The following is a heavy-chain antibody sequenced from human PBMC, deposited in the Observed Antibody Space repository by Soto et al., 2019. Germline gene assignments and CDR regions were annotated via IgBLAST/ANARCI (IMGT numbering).Heavy chain of an antibody. V-gene: IGHV3-7*03. CDR3: AEARGYSYGSADFDY. CDR1: GFTFSSYW. D-gene: IGHD5-18*01. CDR2: IKQDGSEK. Sequence: GGSLRLSCAASGFTFSSYWMSWVRQAPGKGLEWVANIKQDGSEKYYVDSVKGRFTISRDNAKNSLYLQMNSLRAEDTAVYYCAEARGYSYGSADFDYWGQGTLVTVSS. J-gene: IGHJ4*02.